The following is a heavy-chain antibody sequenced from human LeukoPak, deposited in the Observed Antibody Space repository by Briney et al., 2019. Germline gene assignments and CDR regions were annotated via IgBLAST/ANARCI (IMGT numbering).Heavy chain of an antibody. CDR3: AKTAGYYYDSSGYRRGGAFDI. CDR2: ISGSGGST. V-gene: IGHV3-23*01. Sequence: VQPGGSLRLSCAASGFTFSSYAMSWVRRAPGKGLEWVSAISGSGGSTYYADSVKGRFTISRDNSKNTLYLQMNSLRAEDTAVYYCAKTAGYYYDSSGYRRGGAFDIWGQGTMVTVSS. J-gene: IGHJ3*02. D-gene: IGHD3-22*01. CDR1: GFTFSSYA.